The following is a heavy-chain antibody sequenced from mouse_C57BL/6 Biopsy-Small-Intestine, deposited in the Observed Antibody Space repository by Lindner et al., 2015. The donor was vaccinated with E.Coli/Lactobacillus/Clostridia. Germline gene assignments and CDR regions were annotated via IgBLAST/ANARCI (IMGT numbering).Heavy chain of an antibody. CDR2: INPSAGST. CDR1: GYTFTSYY. J-gene: IGHJ3*01. CDR3: ARDGLGKPATYNWNDAFDI. D-gene: IGHD4-1*02. V-gene: IGHV1-64*01. Sequence: SVKVSCKASGYTFTSYYLHWVRQAPGQGLEWMGIINPSAGSTSYAQKFQGRVTMTRDTSTSTVYMELSSLRSEDTAVYYCARDGLGKPATYNWNDAFDIWGQGTMVTVSS.